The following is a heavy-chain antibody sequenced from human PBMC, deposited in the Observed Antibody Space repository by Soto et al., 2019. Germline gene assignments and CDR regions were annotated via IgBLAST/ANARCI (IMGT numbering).Heavy chain of an antibody. CDR2: IYGGGST. J-gene: IGHJ4*02. CDR3: AREPWAADY. D-gene: IGHD3-16*01. V-gene: IGHV3-66*01. Sequence: EVQLVESGGGLVQPGGSLRLSCAASGFTVSTQYMSWVRQAPGKGLEWVSVIYGGGSTFYADSVRGRFTIYRDNSKNTVNLQMNSLRAEDTAVYYCAREPWAADYWGQGTLVTVSS. CDR1: GFTVSTQY.